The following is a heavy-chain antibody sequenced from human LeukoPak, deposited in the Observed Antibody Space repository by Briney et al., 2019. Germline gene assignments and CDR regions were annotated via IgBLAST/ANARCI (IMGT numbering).Heavy chain of an antibody. D-gene: IGHD2-2*02. J-gene: IGHJ4*02. V-gene: IGHV4-30-4*08. CDR3: ARFSQDCSSTSCYRFDY. CDR1: GGSISSTDYY. Sequence: PSETLSLTCTVSGGSISSTDYYWSWIRQPPGKGLEWIGYIYYSGNTYYNPSLASRVTISVDTSKNQFSVKLSSVTAADTAMYYCARFSQDCSSTSCYRFDYWGQGTLVTVSS. CDR2: IYYSGNT.